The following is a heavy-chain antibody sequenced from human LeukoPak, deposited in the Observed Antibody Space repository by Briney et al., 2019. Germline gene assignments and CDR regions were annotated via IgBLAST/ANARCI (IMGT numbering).Heavy chain of an antibody. CDR1: GGSLSSYY. CDR3: ARSRPTYYYDSSGTNFDY. J-gene: IGHJ4*02. V-gene: IGHV4-59*08. D-gene: IGHD3-22*01. CDR2: IYYSGST. Sequence: KPSETLSPTRTVPGGSLSSYYWSWIRQPPRKGPEWDGYIYYSGSTNYNPSLKSRVTISVDTSKNQFSLKLSSVTAADTAVYYCARSRPTYYYDSSGTNFDYWGQGTLVTVSS.